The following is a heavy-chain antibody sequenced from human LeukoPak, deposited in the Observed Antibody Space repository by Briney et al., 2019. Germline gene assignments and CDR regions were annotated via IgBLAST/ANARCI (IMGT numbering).Heavy chain of an antibody. J-gene: IGHJ4*02. Sequence: ASVKVSCKPSGYIFSDRYIYWVRQAPGQGLEWVGWINPKSGGTIYAQKFQGRVTMTSDTSINTVFMEVRRLTSDDMAVYYCATHPPPVGGGPFDFWGQGTLVTVSS. CDR1: GYIFSDRY. CDR2: INPKSGGT. V-gene: IGHV1-2*02. D-gene: IGHD1-26*01. CDR3: ATHPPPVGGGPFDF.